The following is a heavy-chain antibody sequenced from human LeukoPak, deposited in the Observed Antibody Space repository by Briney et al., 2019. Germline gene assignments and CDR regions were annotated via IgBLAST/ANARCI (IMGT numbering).Heavy chain of an antibody. CDR3: AKTLSNPYYDFWSGPFDY. CDR1: GFTFSSYA. V-gene: IGHV3-23*01. CDR2: ISGSGGST. D-gene: IGHD3-3*01. J-gene: IGHJ4*02. Sequence: PGGSLRLPCAASGFTFSSYAMSWVRQAPGKGLEWVSAISGSGGSTYYADSVKGRFTISRDNSKNTLYLQMNSLRAEDTAVYYCAKTLSNPYYDFWSGPFDYWGQGTLVTVSS.